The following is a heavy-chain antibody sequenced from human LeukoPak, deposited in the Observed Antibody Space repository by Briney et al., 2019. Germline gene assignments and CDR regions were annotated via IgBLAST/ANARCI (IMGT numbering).Heavy chain of an antibody. V-gene: IGHV5-51*01. D-gene: IGHD2-15*01. CDR1: GYSFPNYW. CDR2: IYPGDSDT. J-gene: IGHJ3*02. CDR3: ARYCSGACLAVGAFDI. Sequence: GESLKISCKGSGYSFPNYWIGWVRQMPGKGLEWMGIIYPGDSDTRYSPSFQGQVTISADKSISSAYLQWSSLKGSDTAMYYCARYCSGACLAVGAFDIWGQGTVVTVSS.